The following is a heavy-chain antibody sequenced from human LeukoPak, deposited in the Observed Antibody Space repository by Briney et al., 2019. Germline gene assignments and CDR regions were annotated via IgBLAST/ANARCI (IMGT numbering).Heavy chain of an antibody. D-gene: IGHD2-2*01. Sequence: GGSLRLSCTASGFTFGDYAMSWFRQAPGKGLEWVGFIRSKAYGGTTENAASVKGRFTISRDDSKSIAYLQMNSLKTEDTAVHYCARGGVYCSSVSCSVDYWGQGILVTVSS. V-gene: IGHV3-49*03. J-gene: IGHJ4*02. CDR3: ARGGVYCSSVSCSVDY. CDR1: GFTFGDYA. CDR2: IRSKAYGGTT.